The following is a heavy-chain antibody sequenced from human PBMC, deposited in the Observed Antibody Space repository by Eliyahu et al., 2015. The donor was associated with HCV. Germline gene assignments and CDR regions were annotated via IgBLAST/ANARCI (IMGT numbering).Heavy chain of an antibody. CDR2: IYYSGST. CDR1: GGSIXSSSYF. Sequence: QLQLQESGPGLVKPPETLSLTCTVSGGSIXSSSYFWGWIRQPPGKGLEWIGSIYYSGSTYYNPSLKSRVTISVDTSKNQFSLKLRSVTAADTAVYYCARVGGLFRGYSFVGWRFFDYWGQGILVTVSS. D-gene: IGHD2-21*01. J-gene: IGHJ4*02. CDR3: ARVGGLFRGYSFVGWRFFDY. V-gene: IGHV4-39*07.